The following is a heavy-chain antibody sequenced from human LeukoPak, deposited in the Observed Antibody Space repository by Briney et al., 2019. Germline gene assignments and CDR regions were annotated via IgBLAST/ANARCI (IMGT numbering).Heavy chain of an antibody. CDR1: GFTFSNYW. Sequence: GGSLRLSCAASGFTFSNYWMSWVRQAPGKGLEWVANIKQDGSQKYYVDSVKGRFTISRDDAKNSLYLQMNSLRAEDTAVCYCARDQGSARYSLLDYWGQGTLVTVSS. J-gene: IGHJ4*02. CDR3: ARDQGSARYSLLDY. D-gene: IGHD3-9*01. V-gene: IGHV3-7*01. CDR2: IKQDGSQK.